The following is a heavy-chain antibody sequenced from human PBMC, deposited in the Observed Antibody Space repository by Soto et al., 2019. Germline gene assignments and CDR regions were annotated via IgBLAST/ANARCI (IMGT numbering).Heavy chain of an antibody. Sequence: QVQLVQSGAEVKKPGSSVKVSCKASGGTFSRYTISWVRQAPGQGLEWMGRIIPILDIPNYAQNFQGRVTITADKATSTAYMELSSLRSDDTAVYYCESHFTCVLVIGAAPPGGDNYGWDVW. J-gene: IGHJ6*01. CDR1: GGTFSRYT. D-gene: IGHD2-15*01. V-gene: IGHV1-69*02. CDR3: ESHFTCVLVIGAAPPGGDNYGWDV. CDR2: IIPILDIP.